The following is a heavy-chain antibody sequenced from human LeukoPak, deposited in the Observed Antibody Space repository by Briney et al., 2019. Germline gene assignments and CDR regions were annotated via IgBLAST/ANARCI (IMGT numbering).Heavy chain of an antibody. V-gene: IGHV1-2*02. CDR3: AADSSGWSDDGLDI. D-gene: IGHD6-19*01. J-gene: IGHJ3*02. CDR1: GYTFTGYY. CDR2: INPNSGGT. Sequence: ASVTVSCKASGYTFTGYYIHWVRQAPGQGLEWMGWINPNSGGTNYAQKFQGRVTMTRDTSISTAYMELSSLRSDDTAVYYCAADSSGWSDDGLDIWGQGTTVTVSS.